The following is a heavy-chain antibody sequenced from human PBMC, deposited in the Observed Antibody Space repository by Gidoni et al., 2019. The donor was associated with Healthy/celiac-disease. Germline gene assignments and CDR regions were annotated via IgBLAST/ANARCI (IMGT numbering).Heavy chain of an antibody. D-gene: IGHD1-26*01. CDR1: GCTFSSYD. J-gene: IGHJ4*02. CDR2: IGTAGDT. V-gene: IGHV3-13*01. Sequence: EVQLVEAGGGWVQPGGSLRLSCAASGCTFSSYDMHWVRQATGKGLEWVSAIGTAGDTYYPGSVKGRFTISRENAKNSLYLQMNSLRAGDTAVYYCARGGWPVGATTFDYWGQGTLVTVSS. CDR3: ARGGWPVGATTFDY.